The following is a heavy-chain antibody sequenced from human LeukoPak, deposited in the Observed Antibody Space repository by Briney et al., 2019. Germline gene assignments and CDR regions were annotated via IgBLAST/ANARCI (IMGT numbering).Heavy chain of an antibody. D-gene: IGHD3-22*01. CDR3: AKHTMIVVVITTGDY. V-gene: IGHV3-23*01. CDR2: ISGSGGST. J-gene: IGHJ4*02. Sequence: PGGSLRLSCAASGFIFNDAWMSWVRQAPGKGLEWVSAISGSGGSTYYADSVKGRFTISRDNSKNTLYLQMNSLRAEDTAVYYCAKHTMIVVVITTGDYWGQGTLVTVSS. CDR1: GFIFNDAW.